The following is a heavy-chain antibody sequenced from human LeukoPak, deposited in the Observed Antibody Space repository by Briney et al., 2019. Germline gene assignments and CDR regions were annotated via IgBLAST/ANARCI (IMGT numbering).Heavy chain of an antibody. Sequence: SETLSLTCTVSGGSISSYYWSWIRQPAGKGLEWIGRIYTSGSTNYNPSLKSRVTMSVDTSKNQFSLKLSSVTAADTAVYYCARDTYYYDSSGSTVGAFDIWGQGTMVTVSP. V-gene: IGHV4-4*07. D-gene: IGHD3-22*01. J-gene: IGHJ3*02. CDR2: IYTSGST. CDR3: ARDTYYYDSSGSTVGAFDI. CDR1: GGSISSYY.